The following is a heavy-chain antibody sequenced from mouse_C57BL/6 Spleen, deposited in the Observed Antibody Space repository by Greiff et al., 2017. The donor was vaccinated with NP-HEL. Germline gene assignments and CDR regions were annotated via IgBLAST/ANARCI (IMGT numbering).Heavy chain of an antibody. CDR3: ARSDYYGSSYGGYFDV. CDR2: INPNYGTT. D-gene: IGHD1-1*01. V-gene: IGHV1-39*01. CDR1: GYSFTDYN. Sequence: EVQLQQSGPELVKPGASVKISCKASGYSFTDYNMNWVKQSNGKSLEWIGVINPNYGTTSYNQKFKGKATLTVDQSSSTAYMQLNSLTSDDSAVYYCARSDYYGSSYGGYFDVWGTGTTVTVSS. J-gene: IGHJ1*03.